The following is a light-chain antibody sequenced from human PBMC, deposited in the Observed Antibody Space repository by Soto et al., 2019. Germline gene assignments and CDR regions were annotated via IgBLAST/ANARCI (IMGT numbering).Light chain of an antibody. CDR1: QSISSY. V-gene: IGKV1-39*01. CDR3: QQSSSAPLT. CDR2: AAS. Sequence: DIQMTQSPSSLSASVGDRVTITCRARQSISSYLNWYQQRPGKAPKLLIYAASSLQSGVPSRFSSKGSGTDFTLTIAGLQTEEAARYFGQQSSSAPLTFGGGTKGEIK. J-gene: IGKJ4*01.